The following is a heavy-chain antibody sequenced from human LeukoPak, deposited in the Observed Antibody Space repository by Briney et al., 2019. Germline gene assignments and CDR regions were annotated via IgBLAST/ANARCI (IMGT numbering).Heavy chain of an antibody. CDR2: ISAYNGNT. D-gene: IGHD3-22*01. J-gene: IGHJ3*02. Sequence: AASVKVSCKASGYTFTSYGIIWVRQAPGQGLEWMGWISAYNGNTNYAHNLQGRITMTRDTATSPVYMELRRLRCDDTAGYYCSRSRIEVALHAFAIWGQGPMVPVPS. CDR3: SRSRIEVALHAFAI. V-gene: IGHV1-18*01. CDR1: GYTFTSYG.